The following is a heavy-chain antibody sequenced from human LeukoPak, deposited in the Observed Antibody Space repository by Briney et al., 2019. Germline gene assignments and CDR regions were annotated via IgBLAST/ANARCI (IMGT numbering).Heavy chain of an antibody. CDR1: GYTFTSYH. Sequence: ASVKVSCKASGYTFTSYHMHWVRQAPGQGLEWIGIINPSGGTTNYAQKFRGRVTMTRDMSTSTVYMELSSLRSEDTAVYYCARGDILTGRGIYYFDYWGQGTLVTVSS. D-gene: IGHD3-9*01. V-gene: IGHV1-46*01. CDR3: ARGDILTGRGIYYFDY. J-gene: IGHJ4*02. CDR2: INPSGGTT.